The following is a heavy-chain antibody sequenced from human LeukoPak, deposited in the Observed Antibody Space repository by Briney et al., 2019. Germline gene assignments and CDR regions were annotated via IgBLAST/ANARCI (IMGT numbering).Heavy chain of an antibody. CDR3: ASSRWSGYYNGYFQR. Sequence: QPGGSLRLSCAASGFTFSSYEMNWVRQAPGKGLEWVSYISSSGSTIYYADSVKGRFTISRDNAKNSLYLQMNSLRAEDTAVYYCASSRWSGYYNGYFQRWGQGTLVTVSS. V-gene: IGHV3-48*03. CDR2: ISSSGSTI. D-gene: IGHD3-3*01. J-gene: IGHJ1*01. CDR1: GFTFSSYE.